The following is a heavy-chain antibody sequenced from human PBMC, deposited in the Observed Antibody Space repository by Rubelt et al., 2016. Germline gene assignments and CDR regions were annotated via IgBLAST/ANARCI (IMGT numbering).Heavy chain of an antibody. Sequence: QVQLVQSGAEVKKPGASVKVSCKASGYTFTSYGISWVRQAPGQGLEWMGWISAYNGNTNYAPKLQGRVTMTTDTSTSTAYMELRSLRSDDTAVYYCARGARRYSMDPRNAFDIWGQGTMVTVSS. CDR3: ARGARRYSMDPRNAFDI. J-gene: IGHJ3*02. V-gene: IGHV1-18*01. D-gene: IGHD4-11*01. CDR2: ISAYNGNT. CDR1: GYTFTSYG.